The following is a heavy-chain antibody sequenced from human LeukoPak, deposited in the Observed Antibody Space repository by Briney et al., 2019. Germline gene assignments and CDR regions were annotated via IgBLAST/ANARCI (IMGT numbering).Heavy chain of an antibody. V-gene: IGHV3-11*01. CDR1: GLTFSDYY. D-gene: IGHD2-15*01. CDR3: ARDRWNCSGGSCRLYYFDY. J-gene: IGHJ4*02. Sequence: SGGSLRLSCAASGLTFSDYYMSWIRQAPGKGLEWVSYISSSGSTIYYADSVKGRFTISRDNAKNSLYLQMNSLRAEDTAVYYCARDRWNCSGGSCRLYYFDYWGQGTLVTVSS. CDR2: ISSSGSTI.